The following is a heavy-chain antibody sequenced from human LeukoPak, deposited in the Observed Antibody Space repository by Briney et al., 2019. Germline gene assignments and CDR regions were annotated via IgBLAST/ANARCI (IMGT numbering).Heavy chain of an antibody. D-gene: IGHD2-2*01. CDR3: ASLYCTRTSCYFLDP. J-gene: IGHJ5*02. CDR2: IYNTGRT. Sequence: PSETLSLTCSVSGGSFRSTSYYWSWIRQSPGTGLEWIGYIYNTGRTNYNASLNSRVTISLDTSKNQFSLKLSSLTAADTAMYYCASLYCTRTSCYFLDPWGQGTLVIVSS. CDR1: GGSFRSTSYY. V-gene: IGHV4-61*01.